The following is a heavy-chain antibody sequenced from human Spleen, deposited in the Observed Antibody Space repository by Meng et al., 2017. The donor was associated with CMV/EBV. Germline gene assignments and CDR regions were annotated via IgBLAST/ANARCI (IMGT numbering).Heavy chain of an antibody. CDR3: ARARILGYCSSTSCYSPPGWFDP. D-gene: IGHD2-2*01. J-gene: IGHJ5*02. V-gene: IGHV1-2*02. Sequence: ASVKVSCKASGYTFTGYYMHWVRQDPGQGLEWMGWINPNSGGTNYAQKFQGRVTMTRDTSISTAYMELSRLRSDDTAVYYCARARILGYCSSTSCYSPPGWFDPWGQGTLVTVSS. CDR1: GYTFTGYY. CDR2: INPNSGGT.